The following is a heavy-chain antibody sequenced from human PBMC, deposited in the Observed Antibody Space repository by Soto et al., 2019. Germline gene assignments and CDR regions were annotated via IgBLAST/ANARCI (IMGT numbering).Heavy chain of an antibody. V-gene: IGHV3-30*18. J-gene: IGHJ6*02. CDR2: ISYDGSNK. CDR1: EFTFSSYG. CDR3: AKVGWFGELWSPMPQYYYYYGRDV. D-gene: IGHD3-10*01. Sequence: QVQLVESGGGVVQPGRSLRLSCAASEFTFSSYGMHWVRQAPGKGLEWVAVISYDGSNKYYADSVKGRFTISRDNSKNTLYLQMNSLRAEDPAVYYCAKVGWFGELWSPMPQYYYYYGRDVWGQGTTVTVSS.